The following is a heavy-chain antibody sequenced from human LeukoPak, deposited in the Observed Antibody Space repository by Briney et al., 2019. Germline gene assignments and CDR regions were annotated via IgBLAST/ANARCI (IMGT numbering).Heavy chain of an antibody. J-gene: IGHJ4*02. CDR2: IKQDESKE. V-gene: IGHV3-7*03. Sequence: PGGSLRLSCAASGFTFSNYWMSWVRQAPGKGLEWVANIKQDESKEYYGDSVKGRFTISRDNAKNSLYLQMNSLRAEDTALYYCARGGCSSTSCYFDYWGQGTLVTVSS. CDR3: ARGGCSSTSCYFDY. D-gene: IGHD2-2*01. CDR1: GFTFSNYW.